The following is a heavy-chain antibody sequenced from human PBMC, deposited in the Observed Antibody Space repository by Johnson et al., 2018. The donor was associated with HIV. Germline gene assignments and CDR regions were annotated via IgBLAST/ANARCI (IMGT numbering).Heavy chain of an antibody. J-gene: IGHJ3*02. V-gene: IGHV3-30*03. Sequence: VQLVESGGGVVQPGRSLRLSCAASGFTFSSYGMHWVRQAPGTGLEWVAVISYDGRNKYYADSVKGRFTISRDNDKNTLYLQMNSLRAEDTAVYYCARRSGYAFDIWGQGTMVTVSS. CDR3: ARRSGYAFDI. CDR1: GFTFSSYG. CDR2: ISYDGRNK. D-gene: IGHD5-24*01.